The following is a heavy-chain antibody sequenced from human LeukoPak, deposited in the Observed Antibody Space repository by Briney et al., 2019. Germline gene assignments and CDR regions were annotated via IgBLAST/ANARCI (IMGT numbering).Heavy chain of an antibody. CDR1: GGSISSYY. CDR2: INHSGST. J-gene: IGHJ4*02. Sequence: PSETLSLTCTVSGGSISSYYWSWIRQPPGKGLEWIGEINHSGSTNYNPSLKSRVTISVDTSKNQFSLKLSSVTAADTAVYYCASYQIAVAGTQRFDYWGQGTLVTVSS. D-gene: IGHD6-19*01. V-gene: IGHV4-34*01. CDR3: ASYQIAVAGTQRFDY.